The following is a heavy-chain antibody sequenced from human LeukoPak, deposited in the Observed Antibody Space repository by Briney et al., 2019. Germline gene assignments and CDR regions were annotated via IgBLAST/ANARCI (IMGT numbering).Heavy chain of an antibody. Sequence: ASVKVSCKASGYTFTSYDTNWVRQATGQGLEWMGWMNPNSGNTGYAQKFQGRVTMTRNTSISTAYMELSSLRSEDTAVYYCARELLWFGEPPYNWFDPWGQGTLVTVSS. CDR3: ARELLWFGEPPYNWFDP. CDR2: MNPNSGNT. V-gene: IGHV1-8*01. J-gene: IGHJ5*02. D-gene: IGHD3-10*01. CDR1: GYTFTSYD.